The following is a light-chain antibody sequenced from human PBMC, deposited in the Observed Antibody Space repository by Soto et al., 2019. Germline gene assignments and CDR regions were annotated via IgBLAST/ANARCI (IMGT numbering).Light chain of an antibody. J-gene: IGLJ3*02. Sequence: QSVLTQPPSASGTPGQRVTISCSGSSSNIGSNYVYWYQQLPGTAPTLLIYSNNKRPSGGPDRFSGSKSGTSASLAISGLRSEDEADYYCAAWDDSLSGNWVFGGGTKLTVL. V-gene: IGLV1-47*02. CDR2: SNN. CDR3: AAWDDSLSGNWV. CDR1: SSNIGSNY.